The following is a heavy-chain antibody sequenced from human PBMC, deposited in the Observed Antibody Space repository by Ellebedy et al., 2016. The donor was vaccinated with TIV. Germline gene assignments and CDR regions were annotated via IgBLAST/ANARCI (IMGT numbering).Heavy chain of an antibody. CDR2: ISAHNIHT. CDR3: ARIGDAVTSDAFDV. V-gene: IGHV1-18*01. J-gene: IGHJ3*01. D-gene: IGHD4-17*01. CDR1: GYNLTNYG. Sequence: AASVKVSCKASGYNLTNYGVTWVRQAPGQGLEWMGWISAHNIHTNYAQKFQGRVTMTTDTSTGTAYLALRSLRSDDTALYYCARIGDAVTSDAFDVWGQGTMVTVSS.